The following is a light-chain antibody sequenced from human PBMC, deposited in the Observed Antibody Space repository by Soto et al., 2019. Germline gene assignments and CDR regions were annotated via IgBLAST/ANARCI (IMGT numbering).Light chain of an antibody. Sequence: DIQMTQSPSSLSASVGDRVTITCRASQSISSYLNWYQQKPGKAPKLLIYAASSLQSGVPSRFSGSGSGTDLTLTIGSLQPEDFATYYCQQSYSTRMYPLGQGTKLDIK. CDR1: QSISSY. J-gene: IGKJ2*01. CDR3: QQSYSTRMYP. CDR2: AAS. V-gene: IGKV1-39*01.